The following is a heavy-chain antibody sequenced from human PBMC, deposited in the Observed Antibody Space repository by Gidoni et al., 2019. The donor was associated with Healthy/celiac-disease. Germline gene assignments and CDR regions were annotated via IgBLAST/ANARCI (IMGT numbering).Heavy chain of an antibody. Sequence: EVQLLESGGGLVQPGGSLRLSCAASGFPFRSYAMGWVRQAPGKGLEWVSAISGSGGSTYYADSVKGRFTISRDNSKNTLYLQMNSLRAEDTAVYYCAKDPYSLRFLEPEFGDWFDPWGQGTLVTVSS. J-gene: IGHJ5*02. V-gene: IGHV3-23*01. CDR1: GFPFRSYA. D-gene: IGHD3-3*01. CDR3: AKDPYSLRFLEPEFGDWFDP. CDR2: ISGSGGST.